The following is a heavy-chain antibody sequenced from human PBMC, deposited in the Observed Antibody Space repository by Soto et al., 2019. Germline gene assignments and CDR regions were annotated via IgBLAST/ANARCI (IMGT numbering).Heavy chain of an antibody. Sequence: EXGACNDSGVTFTTYSVSWVLLAPGQGPEWMGWISGYSGNTNYAHKFQGRVTMTTDTSTTTAYMELRSLRFDDTAVYYCGRVGAVAGYVYYYYPMEVWGQGTTVTVSS. J-gene: IGHJ6*02. D-gene: IGHD6-19*01. CDR1: GVTFTTYS. CDR2: ISGYSGNT. CDR3: GRVGAVAGYVYYYYPMEV. V-gene: IGHV1-18*01.